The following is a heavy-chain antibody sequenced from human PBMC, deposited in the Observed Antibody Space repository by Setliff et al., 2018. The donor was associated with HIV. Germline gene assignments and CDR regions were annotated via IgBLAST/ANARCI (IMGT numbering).Heavy chain of an antibody. CDR3: ATKVYCTNGVCLDAFDI. CDR1: GYTFNDYG. J-gene: IGHJ3*02. CDR2: VSGHNGYT. Sequence: ASVKVSCKASGYTFNDYGISWVRQAPGHGLEWMGWVSGHNGYTNYAQKVQDRVTMTRDTSISTAYMELSRLRSDDTAVYYCATKVYCTNGVCLDAFDIWGQGTMVTVSS. V-gene: IGHV1-18*01. D-gene: IGHD2-8*01.